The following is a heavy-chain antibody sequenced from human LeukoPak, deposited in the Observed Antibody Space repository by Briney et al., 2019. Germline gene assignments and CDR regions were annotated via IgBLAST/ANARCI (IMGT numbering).Heavy chain of an antibody. CDR3: ARGRFLDAFDI. Sequence: SEALSLTCTVSGGSISSYYWGWIRQPPGKGLEWIGYIYYSGSTKYKPSLKSRVTISVDTSKNQFSLKLSSVTAADTAVYYCARGRFLDAFDIWGQGTLVTVSS. D-gene: IGHD3-3*01. CDR2: IYYSGST. J-gene: IGHJ4*02. CDR1: GGSISSYY. V-gene: IGHV4-59*01.